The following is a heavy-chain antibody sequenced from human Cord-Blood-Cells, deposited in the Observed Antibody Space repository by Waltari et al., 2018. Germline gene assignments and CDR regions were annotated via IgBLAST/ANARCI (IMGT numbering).Heavy chain of an antibody. D-gene: IGHD2-2*01. J-gene: IGHJ6*03. Sequence: QVQLQQWGAGLLKPSETLSLTCAVYGGSFSGYYWSWIRQPPGKGLEWIGEINHSGSTNYNPSRKSRVTISVDTSKNQFSLKLSSVTAADTAVYYCAREVVVVPAARNYYMDVWGKGTTVTVSS. V-gene: IGHV4-34*01. CDR1: GGSFSGYY. CDR3: AREVVVVPAARNYYMDV. CDR2: INHSGST.